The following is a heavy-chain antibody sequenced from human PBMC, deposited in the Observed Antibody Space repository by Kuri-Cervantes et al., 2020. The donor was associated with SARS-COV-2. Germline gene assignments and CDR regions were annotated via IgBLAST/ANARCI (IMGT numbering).Heavy chain of an antibody. V-gene: IGHV1-2*02. CDR1: GYTFTGYY. Sequence: ASVKGSCKASGYTFTGYYMHWVRQAPGQGLEWMGWINPNSGGTSYAQKFQGRVTMTRDTSTSTAYMELRSLRSDDTAVYYCARVGIVVVVAAIPDWFDPWGQGTLVTVSS. CDR3: ARVGIVVVVAAIPDWFDP. J-gene: IGHJ5*02. CDR2: INPNSGGT. D-gene: IGHD2-15*01.